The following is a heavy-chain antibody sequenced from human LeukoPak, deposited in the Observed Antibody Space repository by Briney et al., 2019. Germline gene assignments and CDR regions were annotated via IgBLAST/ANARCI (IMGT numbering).Heavy chain of an antibody. CDR2: ISNNGGST. Sequence: GGSLRLSRSASGFTFRSYAMHWVRQAPGKGLEYVSSISNNGGSTYYADSVKGRFTISRDNSKNTLYLHMSSLRAEDTAVYYCVKSDNIVGATYFDYWGQGALVTVSS. J-gene: IGHJ4*02. D-gene: IGHD1-26*01. V-gene: IGHV3-64D*09. CDR1: GFTFRSYA. CDR3: VKSDNIVGATYFDY.